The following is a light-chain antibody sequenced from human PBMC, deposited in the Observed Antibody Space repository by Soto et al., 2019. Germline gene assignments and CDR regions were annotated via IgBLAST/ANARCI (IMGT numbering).Light chain of an antibody. CDR1: SSDVGGSNS. CDR2: DIT. Sequence: QSALTQPRSVSGSPGQSVAISCTGTSSDVGGSNSVSWYQHHPGRAPKLIIYDITKRPPGVPDRFSGSKSGNTASLTISGLQAGDEADYYCCSNAGSYTLVFGGGTKLTVL. CDR3: CSNAGSYTLV. V-gene: IGLV2-11*01. J-gene: IGLJ3*02.